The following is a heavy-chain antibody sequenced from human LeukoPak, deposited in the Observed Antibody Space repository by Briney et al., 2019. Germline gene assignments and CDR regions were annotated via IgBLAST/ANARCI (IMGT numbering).Heavy chain of an antibody. D-gene: IGHD6-19*01. J-gene: IGHJ1*01. CDR1: GFTVSSNY. CDR3: ARGFRSSGWKRYFQH. Sequence: PGGSLRLSCSASGFTVSSNYMSWVRQAPGKGLGWVSVIYSGGSTYYADSVKGRLTITRDNSKNTLYLQMNSLRAEDTAVYYCARGFRSSGWKRYFQHWGQGTLVTVSS. CDR2: IYSGGST. V-gene: IGHV3-53*01.